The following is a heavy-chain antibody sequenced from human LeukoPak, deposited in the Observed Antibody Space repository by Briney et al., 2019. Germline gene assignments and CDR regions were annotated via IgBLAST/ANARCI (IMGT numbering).Heavy chain of an antibody. D-gene: IGHD5-24*01. V-gene: IGHV1-8*01. CDR3: ARDVGSGDGHNLDS. Sequence: ASVKVSCKASGYTFTSYDINWVRQATGQGLEWMGWMNPNSGNTGYAQKFQGRVTMTRNTSISTAYMELRSLGSDDTAVYYCARDVGSGDGHNLDSWGHGTLVIVSS. CDR2: MNPNSGNT. J-gene: IGHJ5*01. CDR1: GYTFTSYD.